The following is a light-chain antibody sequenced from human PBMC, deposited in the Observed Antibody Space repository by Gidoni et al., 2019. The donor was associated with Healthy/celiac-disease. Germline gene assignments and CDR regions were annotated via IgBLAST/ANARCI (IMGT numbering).Light chain of an antibody. CDR3: QQYNSYSWT. J-gene: IGKJ1*01. CDR1: QSISSW. CDR2: KAS. V-gene: IGKV1-5*03. Sequence: IQMSQSPSILSASVGDRVTIPCRASQSISSWLAWYQQKPGKAPKLLIYKASSLESGVPSRFRGSGSGTEFTLTISSLQPDDFATYYCQQYNSYSWTFGQGTKVEIK.